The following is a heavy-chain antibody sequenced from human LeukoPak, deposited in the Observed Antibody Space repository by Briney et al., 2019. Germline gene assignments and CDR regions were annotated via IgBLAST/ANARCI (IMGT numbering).Heavy chain of an antibody. Sequence: PSETLSLTCTVSGGSISTYYWSWLRQPAGKGLEWIGRIHTSGNTDYNPSLKSRVTMSVDTSKNQFSLKLSSVTAADTAVYYCAREGSMTARPFVSIDYWGQRTLVTISS. V-gene: IGHV4-4*07. J-gene: IGHJ4*02. D-gene: IGHD6-6*01. CDR3: AREGSMTARPFVSIDY. CDR1: GGSISTYY. CDR2: IHTSGNT.